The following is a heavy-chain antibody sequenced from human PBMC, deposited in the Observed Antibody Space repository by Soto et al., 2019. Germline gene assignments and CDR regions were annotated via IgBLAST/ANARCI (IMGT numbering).Heavy chain of an antibody. CDR3: ARVGDFWSGYYLHYYYDMDV. J-gene: IGHJ6*02. D-gene: IGHD3-3*01. CDR1: GYTFTSYG. CDR2: ISAYNGNT. V-gene: IGHV1-18*01. Sequence: QVQLVQSGAEVKKPGASVKVSCKASGYTFTSYGISWVRQAPGQGLEWMGWISAYNGNTNYAQKLQGRVTMTTDTSTSTAYMELRSLRSDDTAVYYCARVGDFWSGYYLHYYYDMDVWGQGTTVTVSS.